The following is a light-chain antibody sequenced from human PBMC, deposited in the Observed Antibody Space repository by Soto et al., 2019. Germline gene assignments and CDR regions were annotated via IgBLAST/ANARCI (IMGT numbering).Light chain of an antibody. J-gene: IGKJ1*01. CDR2: RAS. V-gene: IGKV2-30*01. CDR3: MQGTYWPPT. Sequence: DVVMTQSPLSLPVTLGQPASISCRTSQSIVYSDGQAYLSGCQQRPGQSPRRLIYRASNRDSGVPDRFSGSGSGTDITLQIDRVEAEDVGIYYWMQGTYWPPTCGRGTRVEIK. CDR1: QSIVYSDGQAY.